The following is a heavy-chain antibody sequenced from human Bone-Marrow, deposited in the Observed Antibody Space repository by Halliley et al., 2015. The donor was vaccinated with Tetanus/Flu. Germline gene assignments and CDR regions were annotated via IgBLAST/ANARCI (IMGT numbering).Heavy chain of an antibody. D-gene: IGHD3-10*02. CDR2: IYSGGAT. Sequence: LEWVSLIYSGGATSFADSVKGRFTISRDGSKNTMYLQMNNLRAEDTAVYYCARRTDSLLHVAGDVWGQGTTVTVSS. CDR3: ARRTDSLLHVAGDV. V-gene: IGHV3-66*01. J-gene: IGHJ6*02.